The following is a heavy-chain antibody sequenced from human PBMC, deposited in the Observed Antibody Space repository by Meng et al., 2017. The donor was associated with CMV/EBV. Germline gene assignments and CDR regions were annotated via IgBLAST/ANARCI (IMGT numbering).Heavy chain of an antibody. Sequence: SVKVSCKASGGTFSSYAISWVRQAPGQGLEWMGGIIPIFGTANYAQKFQGRVTITTDESTSTAYMELSSLRSEDTAVYYCARSGITIFGVAAPQGWFDPWGQGTLVTVSS. CDR1: GGTFSSYA. J-gene: IGHJ5*02. V-gene: IGHV1-69*05. CDR2: IIPIFGTA. CDR3: ARSGITIFGVAAPQGWFDP. D-gene: IGHD3-3*01.